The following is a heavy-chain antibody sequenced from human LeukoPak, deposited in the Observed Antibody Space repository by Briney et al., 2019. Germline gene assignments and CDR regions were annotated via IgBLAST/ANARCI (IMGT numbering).Heavy chain of an antibody. CDR1: GGSISSGSYY. CDR2: IYTSGST. Sequence: SETLSLTCTVSGGSISSGSYYWSWIRQPAGKGLEWIGRIYTSGSTNYNPSLKSRVTISVDTSKNQFSLKLSSVTAADTAVYYCARHWRGIKYSSSWYEDYWGQGTLVTVSS. D-gene: IGHD6-13*01. CDR3: ARHWRGIKYSSSWYEDY. V-gene: IGHV4-61*02. J-gene: IGHJ4*02.